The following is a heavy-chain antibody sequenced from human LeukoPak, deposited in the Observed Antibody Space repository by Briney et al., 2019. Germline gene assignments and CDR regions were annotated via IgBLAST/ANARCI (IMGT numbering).Heavy chain of an antibody. J-gene: IGHJ4*02. CDR2: IKSKTDGGTI. CDR3: TTEDWGSYGVFDY. Sequence: PGGSLRLSCTASGFTFSSYAMNWVRQAPGKGLEWVGRIKSKTDGGTIDCAAPVKGRFTISRDDSKNTLYLQMNSLKTEDTAVYYCTTEDWGSYGVFDYWGQGTLVTVSS. D-gene: IGHD7-27*01. V-gene: IGHV3-15*01. CDR1: GFTFSSYA.